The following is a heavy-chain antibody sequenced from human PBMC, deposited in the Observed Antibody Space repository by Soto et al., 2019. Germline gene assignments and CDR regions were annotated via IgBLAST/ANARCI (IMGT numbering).Heavy chain of an antibody. CDR2: IWYEGITK. D-gene: IGHD5-12*01. J-gene: IGHJ5*02. CDR1: GFSLSGYG. CDR3: ARDVDRTSHLNWFDP. Sequence: QVQLVESGGGVVQPGRSLRLSCEVSGFSLSGYGMHWVRQAPGRGLEWVAVIWYEGITKNYADSVKGRFTISRDTSKNTVYLQMDSLKVGDTAVYYCARDVDRTSHLNWFDPWGQGVMVTVSS. V-gene: IGHV3-33*01.